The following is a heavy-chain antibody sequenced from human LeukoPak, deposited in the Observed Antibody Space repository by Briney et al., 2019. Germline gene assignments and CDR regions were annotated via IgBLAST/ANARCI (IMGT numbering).Heavy chain of an antibody. D-gene: IGHD6-25*01. CDR2: INSDGSST. V-gene: IGHV3-74*01. CDR3: LRSGFDY. Sequence: GGSLRPSCAASGFTLSSYWRHWLRHAPGKGLVWVSRINSDGSSTSYADSVKGRFIISRDNAKNTLYLQMNSLRAEDTAVYYCLRSGFDYWGQGTLVTVSS. J-gene: IGHJ4*02. CDR1: GFTLSSYW.